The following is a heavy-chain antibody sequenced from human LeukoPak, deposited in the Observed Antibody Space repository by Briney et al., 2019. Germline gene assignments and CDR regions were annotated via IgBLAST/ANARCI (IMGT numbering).Heavy chain of an antibody. D-gene: IGHD3-9*01. J-gene: IGHJ4*02. CDR2: IYHSGST. Sequence: AGGSLRLSCAASGFTVSSNYMSWVRQPPGKGLEWIGEIYHSGSTNYNPSLKSRVTISVDKSKNQFSLKLSSVTAADTAVYYCAREPNYYDILTGYPPFDYWGQGTLVTVSS. CDR1: GFTVSSNY. V-gene: IGHV4-4*02. CDR3: AREPNYYDILTGYPPFDY.